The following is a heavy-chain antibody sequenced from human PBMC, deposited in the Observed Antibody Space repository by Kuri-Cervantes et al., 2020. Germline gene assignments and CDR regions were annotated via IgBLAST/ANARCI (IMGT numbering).Heavy chain of an antibody. CDR3: AHSSEAGGAAFDY. CDR1: GDSVSSNSAA. J-gene: IGHJ4*02. CDR2: IYWDDDK. D-gene: IGHD3-16*01. V-gene: IGHV2-5*08. Sequence: TLSLTCAISGDSVSSNSAAWNWIRQPPGKALEWLALIYWDDDKRYSPSLKSRLTITKDTSKNQVVLTMTNMDPVDTATYYCAHSSEAGGAAFDYWGQGTLVTGSS.